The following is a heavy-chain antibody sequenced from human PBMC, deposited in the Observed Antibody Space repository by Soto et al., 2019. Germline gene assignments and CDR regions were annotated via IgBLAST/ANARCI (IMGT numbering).Heavy chain of an antibody. CDR1: GYTFTNYY. CDR2: IRPSGGRT. D-gene: IGHD5-18*01. Sequence: QVHLVQSGAEVKKPGASVKVSCKASGYTFTNYYIHWVRQAPGQGVEWLGIIRPSGGRTEYAQRFQGRVTMTRDTSTSTVYMELTSLTSEDTAVYYCAREPNESYYFDYWGQEPWSPSPQ. CDR3: AREPNESYYFDY. V-gene: IGHV1-46*01. J-gene: IGHJ4*01.